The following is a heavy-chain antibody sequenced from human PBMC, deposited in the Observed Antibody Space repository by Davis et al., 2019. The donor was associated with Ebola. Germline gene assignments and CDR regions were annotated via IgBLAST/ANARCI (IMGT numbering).Heavy chain of an antibody. Sequence: GESLKISCAASGFTFSSYAMSWVRQAPGKGLEWVSYISSSGSTIYYADSVKGRFTISRDNSKNTLYLQMNSLRAEDTAVYYCARDRDNYGDYDGWGQGTLVTVSS. V-gene: IGHV3-48*01. CDR1: GFTFSSYA. CDR2: ISSSGSTI. J-gene: IGHJ4*02. CDR3: ARDRDNYGDYDG. D-gene: IGHD4-17*01.